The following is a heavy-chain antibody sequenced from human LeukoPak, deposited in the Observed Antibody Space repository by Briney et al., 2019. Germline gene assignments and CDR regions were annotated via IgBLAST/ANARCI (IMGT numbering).Heavy chain of an antibody. J-gene: IGHJ4*02. Sequence: GGSLRLSCAAFGFTFSRYWMSWVRQAPGKGLEWVANIRDDGSDKYYVDSVKGRFTISRDNAKNSLYLQMNSLRAEDTAVYYCARGQDWNHDYWGQGTLVTV. V-gene: IGHV3-7*01. CDR2: IRDDGSDK. CDR1: GFTFSRYW. D-gene: IGHD1-1*01. CDR3: ARGQDWNHDY.